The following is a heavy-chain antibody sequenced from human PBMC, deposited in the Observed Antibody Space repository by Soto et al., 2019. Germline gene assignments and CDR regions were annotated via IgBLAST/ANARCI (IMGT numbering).Heavy chain of an antibody. CDR1: GFTFSSYS. J-gene: IGHJ6*02. Sequence: PEGSLRLSCAASGFTFSSYSMNWVRQAPGKGLEWVSSISSSSSYIYYADSVKGRFTISRDNSKNTVYLQMNSLRAEDTAVYYCAIITFGTYGMDVWGQGTTVTVSS. D-gene: IGHD3-10*01. CDR3: AIITFGTYGMDV. CDR2: ISSSSSYI. V-gene: IGHV3-21*04.